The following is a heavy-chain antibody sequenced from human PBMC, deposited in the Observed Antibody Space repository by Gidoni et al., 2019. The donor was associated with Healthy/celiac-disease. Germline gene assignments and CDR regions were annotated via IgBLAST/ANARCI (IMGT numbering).Heavy chain of an antibody. J-gene: IGHJ6*02. D-gene: IGHD2-2*01. CDR2: IKQDGSEK. CDR3: ARFPESIVPYYYYYGMDV. V-gene: IGHV3-7*03. CDR1: GFTFSSYW. Sequence: EVQLVESGGGLVQPGGSLRLSCAASGFTFSSYWMSWVRQAPGKGLEWVANIKQDGSEKYYVDSVKGRFTISRDNAKNSLYLQMNSLRAEDTAVYYCARFPESIVPYYYYYGMDVWGQGTTVTVSS.